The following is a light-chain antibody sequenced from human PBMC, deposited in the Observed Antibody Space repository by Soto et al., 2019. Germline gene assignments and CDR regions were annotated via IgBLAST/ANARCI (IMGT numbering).Light chain of an antibody. Sequence: EIVLTQSPGTLSLSPGERATLSCRASQSVSTLYLAWYQQKPGQAPRLLIYCASNRATSIPDRFSGSGSGTDFPLTISRVGAEDFASYYCQQFGSSLWTFEQGTKVEIK. J-gene: IGKJ1*01. CDR2: CAS. V-gene: IGKV3-20*01. CDR1: QSVSTLY. CDR3: QQFGSSLWT.